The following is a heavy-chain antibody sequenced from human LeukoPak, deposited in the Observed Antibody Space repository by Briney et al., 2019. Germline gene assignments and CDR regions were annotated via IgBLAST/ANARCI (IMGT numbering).Heavy chain of an antibody. J-gene: IGHJ4*02. CDR3: AKMPPPSYYFDN. CDR2: ISGNGVNI. D-gene: IGHD2-2*01. V-gene: IGHV3-23*01. Sequence: QSGGSLRLSCAVSGFTFNNYAMGWVRQAPGEGLGWVSDISGNGVNIFYADSVRGRLTIFRDHSANTLYLQMNSLRAADTAVYDCAKMPPPSYYFDNWGQGTPVTVSS. CDR1: GFTFNNYA.